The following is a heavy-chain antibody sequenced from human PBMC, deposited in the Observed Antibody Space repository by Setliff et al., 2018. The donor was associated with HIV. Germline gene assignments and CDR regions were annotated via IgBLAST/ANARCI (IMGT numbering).Heavy chain of an antibody. V-gene: IGHV4-4*08. D-gene: IGHD3-10*01. CDR1: GGSINNFY. CDR2: IYISGTT. Sequence: PSETLSLTCTVSGGSINNFYWSWIRQAPGKGLEWLGYIYISGTTNYNPSLKGRVTMFLDTSKNQFSLKLNSVTAADTAVYFCARDRSNYGSGSSAYNWFDPWGLGTLVTVSS. J-gene: IGHJ5*02. CDR3: ARDRSNYGSGSSAYNWFDP.